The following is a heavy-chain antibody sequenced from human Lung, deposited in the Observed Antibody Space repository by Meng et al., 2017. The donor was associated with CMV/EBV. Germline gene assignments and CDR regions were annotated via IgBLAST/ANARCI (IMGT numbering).Heavy chain of an antibody. J-gene: IGHJ5*02. Sequence: SETLSLXCAVYGGSFSGYYWSWIRQPPGKGLEWIGEINHSGSTNYNPSLKSRVTISVDTSKNQFSLKLSSVTAADTAVYYCARKKSLTMVRGKMRGGWFDHWGQGXLVTVSS. CDR1: GGSFSGYY. V-gene: IGHV4-34*01. CDR2: INHSGST. D-gene: IGHD3-10*01. CDR3: ARKKSLTMVRGKMRGGWFDH.